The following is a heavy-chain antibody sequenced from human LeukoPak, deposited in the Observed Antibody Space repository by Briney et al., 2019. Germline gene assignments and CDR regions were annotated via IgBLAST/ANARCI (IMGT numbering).Heavy chain of an antibody. CDR1: GDSITSGDYY. D-gene: IGHD1-26*01. Sequence: PSETLSLTCTVSGDSITSGDYYWTWIRQPPGKGLEWVAYMHYTGNTYYNSSLKSRLTISVDTSKDQFSLRLSFVTAADTAMYYCARHLSGSSWFDPWGQGTLVTVSS. J-gene: IGHJ5*02. CDR2: MHYTGNT. V-gene: IGHV4-30-4*08. CDR3: ARHLSGSSWFDP.